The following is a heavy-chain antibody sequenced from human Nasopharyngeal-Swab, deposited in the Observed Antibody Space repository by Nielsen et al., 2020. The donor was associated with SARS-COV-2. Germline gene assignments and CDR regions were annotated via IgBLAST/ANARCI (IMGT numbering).Heavy chain of an antibody. J-gene: IGHJ5*02. CDR1: GFTFSAYD. D-gene: IGHD1-26*01. CDR2: ISSTGSTI. Sequence: GESLKISCAASGFTFSAYDMNWVRQAPGKGLEWVSYISSTGSTINYADSVKGRVTISRDNAKNSLYLQMNSLRAEDTAVYYCAKGTKWELLGELWFDPWGQGTLVTVSS. V-gene: IGHV3-48*03. CDR3: AKGTKWELLGELWFDP.